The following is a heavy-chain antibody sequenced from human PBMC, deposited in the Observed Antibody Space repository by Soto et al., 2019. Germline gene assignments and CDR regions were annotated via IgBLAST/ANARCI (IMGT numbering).Heavy chain of an antibody. Sequence: NPSETLSLTCVVSGYSISSGYYWGWIRQPPGKGLEWIGSIYHSGSTYYNPSLKSRVTISVDTSKNQFSLKLSSVTAADTAVYYCARVSYGDYFDYWGQGTLVTVSS. CDR2: IYHSGST. J-gene: IGHJ4*02. V-gene: IGHV4-38-2*01. D-gene: IGHD4-17*01. CDR3: ARVSYGDYFDY. CDR1: GYSISSGYY.